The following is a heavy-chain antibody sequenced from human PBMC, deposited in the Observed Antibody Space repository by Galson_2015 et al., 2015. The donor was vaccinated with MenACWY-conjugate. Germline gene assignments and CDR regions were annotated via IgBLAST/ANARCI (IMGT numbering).Heavy chain of an antibody. D-gene: IGHD2-15*01. CDR2: IKCRTDGGTT. CDR3: TRDRDVGGSRWWFDP. CDR1: GLTFSNVW. Sequence: SLRLSCATSGLTFSNVWLSWVRQAPGKGLGWVARIKCRTDGGTTDYATPVKGRFTILRDDSAKTQYLQMNSPKIEDTAMYFCTRDRDVGGSRWWFDPWGQGTLVTVSS. J-gene: IGHJ5*02. V-gene: IGHV3-15*01.